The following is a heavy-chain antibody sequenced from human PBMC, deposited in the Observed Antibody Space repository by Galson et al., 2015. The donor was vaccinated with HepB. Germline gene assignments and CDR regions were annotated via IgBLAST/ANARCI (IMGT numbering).Heavy chain of an antibody. Sequence: LRLSCATSGISFDSYAMHWVRQAPGTGPEWMAVISYDGGTTFHADSVKGRFTISRDNSGKTLYLQMNSLRSDDTAIYYCAYGSGSYFLDNWGQGTLVTVSS. J-gene: IGHJ4*02. CDR1: GISFDSYA. D-gene: IGHD3-10*01. V-gene: IGHV3-30*14. CDR3: AYGSGSYFLDN. CDR2: ISYDGGTT.